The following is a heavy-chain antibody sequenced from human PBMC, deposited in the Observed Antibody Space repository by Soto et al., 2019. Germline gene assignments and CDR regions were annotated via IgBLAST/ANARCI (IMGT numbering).Heavy chain of an antibody. Sequence: PGGSLRLSCAASGFTFSSYSMNWVRQAPGKGLEWVSSISSSSSYIDYTDSVRGQFTISRDNAKNSLYLQMNSLRGEDSAVYYCARDLYSGTYFDYWGQGALVTVSS. CDR2: ISSSSSYI. J-gene: IGHJ4*02. D-gene: IGHD1-26*01. V-gene: IGHV3-21*01. CDR3: ARDLYSGTYFDY. CDR1: GFTFSSYS.